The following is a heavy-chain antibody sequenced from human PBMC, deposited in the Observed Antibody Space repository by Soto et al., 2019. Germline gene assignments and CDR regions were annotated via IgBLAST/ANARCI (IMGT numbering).Heavy chain of an antibody. CDR2: IIPILGIA. D-gene: IGHD2-2*01. V-gene: IGHV1-69*02. CDR3: ARGYCSSTSCYWGWFDP. J-gene: IGHJ5*02. Sequence: QVQLVQSGAEVKKPGSSVKVSCKASGGTFSSYTISWVRQAPGQGLEWMGRIIPILGIANYAQKFQGRVTITADKSTSTAYMELSGLRSEDTAVYYCARGYCSSTSCYWGWFDPWGQGTLVTVSS. CDR1: GGTFSSYT.